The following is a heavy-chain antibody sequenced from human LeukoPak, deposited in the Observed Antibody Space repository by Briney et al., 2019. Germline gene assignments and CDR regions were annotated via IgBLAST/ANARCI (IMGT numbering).Heavy chain of an antibody. D-gene: IGHD1-26*01. CDR3: ARGLVGISGAFDI. Sequence: GRSLRLSCDGSGFTVIRYNMHWVRQAPGKGLDWVAVILNDGSHKYDADSVRGRFSVSRDNSKNTLYLQVSSLRPEDTAVYYCARGLVGISGAFDIWGQGTLVTVSS. CDR1: GFTVIRYN. V-gene: IGHV3-30*04. J-gene: IGHJ3*02. CDR2: ILNDGSHK.